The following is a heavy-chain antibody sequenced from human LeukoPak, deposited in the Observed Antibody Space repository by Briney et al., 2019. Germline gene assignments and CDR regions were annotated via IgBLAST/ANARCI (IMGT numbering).Heavy chain of an antibody. CDR1: GGSISSSSYY. D-gene: IGHD1-7*01. CDR3: ARKLELRGSFDY. V-gene: IGHV3-11*04. CDR2: ISSSGSTI. Sequence: LSLTCTVSGGSISSSSYYWGWIRQPPGKGLEWVTYISSSGSTIYYADSVKGRFTISRDNAKNSLFLQMNSLRAEDTAIYYCARKLELRGSFDYWGQGTLVTVSS. J-gene: IGHJ4*02.